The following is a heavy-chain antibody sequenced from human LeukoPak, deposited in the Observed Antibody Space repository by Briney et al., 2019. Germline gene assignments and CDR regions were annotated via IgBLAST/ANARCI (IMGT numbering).Heavy chain of an antibody. J-gene: IGHJ4*02. CDR1: GGSISGSSYY. CDR2: IYYSGST. CDR3: ARRRAVAIDY. V-gene: IGHV4-39*01. D-gene: IGHD6-19*01. Sequence: SETLSLTCTVSGGSISGSSYYWGWIRQPPGKGLEWIGSIYYSGSTYYNPSLKSRVTISVDTSKNQFSLKLSSVTAADTAVYYCARRRAVAIDYWGQGTLVTVSS.